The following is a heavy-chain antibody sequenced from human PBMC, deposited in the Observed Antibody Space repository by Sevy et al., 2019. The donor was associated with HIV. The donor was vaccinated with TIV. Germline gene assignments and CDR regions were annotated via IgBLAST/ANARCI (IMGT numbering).Heavy chain of an antibody. CDR1: GLSFSDYS. CDR3: ASGIFNFDY. J-gene: IGHJ4*02. V-gene: IGHV3-48*02. CDR2: ISGSSSTI. D-gene: IGHD3-9*01. Sequence: GGSLRLSCAASGLSFSDYSMNWVRQAPGKGLEWVSYISGSSSTIYYADSVKGRFTIPRDNAKNSLYLQMNTLRDEDTAIYYCASGIFNFDYWGRGTLVTVSS.